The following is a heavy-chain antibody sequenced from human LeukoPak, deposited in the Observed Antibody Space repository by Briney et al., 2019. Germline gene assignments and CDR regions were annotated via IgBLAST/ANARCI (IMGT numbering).Heavy chain of an antibody. CDR3: ARDRRSYSGGPPVN. D-gene: IGHD1-26*01. CDR2: IYTSGST. J-gene: IGHJ4*02. V-gene: IGHV4-4*07. CDR1: GGSISSYY. Sequence: PSETLSLTCTVSGGSISSYYWSWIRQPAGKGLEWIGRIYTSGSTNYNPSLKSRVTMSVDTSKNQFSLKLSSVTAADTAVYYCARDRRSYSGGPPVNWGQGTLVTVSS.